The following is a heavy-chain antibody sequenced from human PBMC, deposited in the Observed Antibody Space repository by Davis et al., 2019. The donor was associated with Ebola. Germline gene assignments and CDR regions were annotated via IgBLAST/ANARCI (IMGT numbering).Heavy chain of an antibody. CDR3: AKDPTRYGDYEGIFDYYYYGMDV. V-gene: IGHV3-23*01. CDR1: GFTFSSYA. Sequence: GESLKISCAASGFTFSSYAMSWVRQAPGKGLEWVSAISGSGGSTYYADSVKGRFTISRDNSKNTLYLQMNSLRAEDTAVYYCAKDPTRYGDYEGIFDYYYYGMDVWGQGTTVTVSS. CDR2: ISGSGGST. D-gene: IGHD4-17*01. J-gene: IGHJ6*02.